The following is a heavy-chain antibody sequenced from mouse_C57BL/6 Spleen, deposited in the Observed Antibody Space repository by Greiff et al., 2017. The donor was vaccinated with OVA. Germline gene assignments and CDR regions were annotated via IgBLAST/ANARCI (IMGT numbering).Heavy chain of an antibody. CDR3: ARTYYGNYVDFDY. V-gene: IGHV1-82*01. J-gene: IGHJ2*01. CDR2: IYPGDGDT. CDR1: GYAFSSSW. D-gene: IGHD2-10*01. Sequence: QVQLQQSGPELVKPGASVKISCKASGYAFSSSWMNWVKQRPGKGLEWIGRIYPGDGDTNYNGKFKGKATLTADKSSSTAYMQLSSLTSEDSAVYFCARTYYGNYVDFDYWGQGTTLTVSS.